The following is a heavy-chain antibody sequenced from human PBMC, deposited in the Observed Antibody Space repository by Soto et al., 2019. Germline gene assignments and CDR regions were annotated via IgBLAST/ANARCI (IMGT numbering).Heavy chain of an antibody. Sequence: ASVKVSCKASGYTFTSYDINWVRQATVQGFEWMGWMNPNSGNTGYAQKFQGRVTMTRNTSISAAYMELSSLRYEDTAVYYCARGPLIRGVSYYYYMDVWGKGTTVTVSS. J-gene: IGHJ6*03. CDR2: MNPNSGNT. V-gene: IGHV1-8*01. CDR3: ARGPLIRGVSYYYYMDV. CDR1: GYTFTSYD. D-gene: IGHD3-10*01.